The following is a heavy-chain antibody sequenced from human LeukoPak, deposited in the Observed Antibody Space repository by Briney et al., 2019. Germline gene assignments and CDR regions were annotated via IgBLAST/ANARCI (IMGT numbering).Heavy chain of an antibody. CDR1: GGSISSYY. V-gene: IGHV4-59*01. CDR2: IYYSGST. Sequence: SETLSLTCTVSGGSISSYYWSWIRQPPGKGLEWIGYIYYSGSTNYNPSLKSRVTISVDTSKNQFSLKLSSVTAADTAVYYCARVLGGGWYYIDYWGQGTLVTVSS. J-gene: IGHJ4*02. D-gene: IGHD6-19*01. CDR3: ARVLGGGWYYIDY.